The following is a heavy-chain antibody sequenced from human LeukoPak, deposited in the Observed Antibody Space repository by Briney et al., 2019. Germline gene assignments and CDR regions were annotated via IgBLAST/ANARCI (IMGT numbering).Heavy chain of an antibody. Sequence: GGPLRLSCAASGFTFSSYAMSWVRQAPGKGLEWVSAISGSGGSTYYADSVKGRFTISRDNSKNTLYLQMNSLRAEDTAVYYCAKTPGGFWLFSAFDIWGQGTMVTVSS. CDR1: GFTFSSYA. V-gene: IGHV3-23*01. CDR2: ISGSGGST. J-gene: IGHJ3*02. D-gene: IGHD3-10*01. CDR3: AKTPGGFWLFSAFDI.